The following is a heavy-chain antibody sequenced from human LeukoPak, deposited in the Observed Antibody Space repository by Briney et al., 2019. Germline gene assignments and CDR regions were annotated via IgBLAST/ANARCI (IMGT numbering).Heavy chain of an antibody. J-gene: IGHJ3*02. CDR3: ALSSKLLDAFDI. V-gene: IGHV1-8*03. Sequence: GASVKVSCKASGYTFTSYDINWVRQATGQGLEWMGWMNPNSGNTGYAQKFQGRVTITRNTSISTAYMELSSLRSEDTAVYYCALSSKLLDAFDIWGQGTMVTVSS. CDR2: MNPNSGNT. D-gene: IGHD4-23*01. CDR1: GYTFTSYD.